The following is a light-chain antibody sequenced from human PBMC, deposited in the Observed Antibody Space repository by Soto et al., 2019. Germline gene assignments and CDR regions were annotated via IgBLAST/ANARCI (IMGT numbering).Light chain of an antibody. J-gene: IGLJ1*01. CDR2: DVS. Sequence: QSALTQPASVSGSPGQSITISCTGTSSDVGGYNYVSWYQQLPGKAPKLMIYDVSYRPSGVSNRFSGSKSGNTASLIISGLQAEDEADYYCSSYASSSPFVLGTGTKVTVL. V-gene: IGLV2-14*01. CDR1: SSDVGGYNY. CDR3: SSYASSSPFV.